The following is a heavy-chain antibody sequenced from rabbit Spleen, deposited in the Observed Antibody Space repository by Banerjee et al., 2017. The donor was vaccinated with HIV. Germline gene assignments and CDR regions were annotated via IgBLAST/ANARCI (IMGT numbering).Heavy chain of an antibody. CDR3: ATNHYTYGVGFYAYVTYFDL. J-gene: IGHJ4*01. CDR2: IYTGSGNT. V-gene: IGHV1S45*01. CDR1: GIDFSSGYY. Sequence: QQQLEESGGGLVKPEGSLTLTCTASGIDFSSGYYICWVRQAPGKGLEWIGCIYTGSGNTYYASWAKGRFTISKTSSTTVTLQMTSLTAADTATYFCATNHYTYGVGFYAYVTYFDLWGPGTLVTVS. D-gene: IGHD6-1*01.